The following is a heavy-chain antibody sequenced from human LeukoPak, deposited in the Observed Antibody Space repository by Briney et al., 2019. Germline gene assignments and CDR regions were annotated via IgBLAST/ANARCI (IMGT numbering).Heavy chain of an antibody. J-gene: IGHJ3*01. Sequence: PSVTLSLTCTVSGGSVSHTAYYWGWIRQPPGKGLEWIGNIYMNGHTYYNPSLALRSRVTLSLDTSTTEFSLKVSSVTAADTAVYYCARLSGYNLSRNAFNFWGQGTMVTVSS. CDR1: GGSVSHTAYY. V-gene: IGHV4-39*01. D-gene: IGHD5-12*01. CDR2: IYMNGHT. CDR3: ARLSGYNLSRNAFNF.